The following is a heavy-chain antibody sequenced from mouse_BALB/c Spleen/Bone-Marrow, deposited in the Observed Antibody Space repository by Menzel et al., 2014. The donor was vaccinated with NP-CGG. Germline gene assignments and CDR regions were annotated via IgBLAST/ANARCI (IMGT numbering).Heavy chain of an antibody. CDR3: TRAMITRAWFAY. Sequence: VQLQQSGTVLARPGASVKMSCKASGYTFTSNWMHWVKQRPGQGLEWIGAIYPGNSDTSYNQKFKGKAKLTAVTSTSTAYMELSSLTNEDSAVYYCTRAMITRAWFAYWGQGTLVTVSA. D-gene: IGHD2-4*01. CDR2: IYPGNSDT. CDR1: GYTFTSNW. J-gene: IGHJ3*01. V-gene: IGHV1-5*01.